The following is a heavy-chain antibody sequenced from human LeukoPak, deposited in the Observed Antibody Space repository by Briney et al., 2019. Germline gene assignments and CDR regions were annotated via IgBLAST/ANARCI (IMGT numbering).Heavy chain of an antibody. CDR1: GGSISSSSYY. J-gene: IGHJ4*02. CDR2: IYYSGST. D-gene: IGHD6-19*01. V-gene: IGHV4-39*01. CDR3: ARHIDSVAGNYFDY. Sequence: SETLSLTYTVSGGSISSSSYYWGWIRLPPGKGLEWIGSIYYSGSTYYNPSLKSRVTISVDTSKNQFSLKLSSVTAADTAVYYCARHIDSVAGNYFDYWGQGTLVTVSS.